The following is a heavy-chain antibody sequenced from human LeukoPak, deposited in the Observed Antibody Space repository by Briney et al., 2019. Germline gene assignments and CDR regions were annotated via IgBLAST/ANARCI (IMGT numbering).Heavy chain of an antibody. V-gene: IGHV3-23*01. CDR1: GFTFSSYA. J-gene: IGHJ4*02. D-gene: IGHD3-16*01. CDR2: ISGSGGST. Sequence: GGSLRLSCAASGFTFSSYAMSWVRQAPGKGLEWVSAISGSGGSTYYADSVKGRFTISRDNPKNTLYLQMNSLRAEDTAVYYCAKASWVTGWGIDYWGQGTLVTVSS. CDR3: AKASWVTGWGIDY.